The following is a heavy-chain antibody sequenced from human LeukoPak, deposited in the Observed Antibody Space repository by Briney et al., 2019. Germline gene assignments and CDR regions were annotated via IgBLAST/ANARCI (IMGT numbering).Heavy chain of an antibody. J-gene: IGHJ6*02. CDR3: ARISLAFGMDV. D-gene: IGHD3-16*01. CDR1: GFTFSSYG. CDR2: IRYDGSNT. V-gene: IGHV3-30*02. Sequence: PGGSLRLSCAASGFTFSSYGMHWVRQAPGKGLEWVAFIRYDGSNTYYADSVKGRFTISRDNSKNTLYLQMNSLRVEDTAVYYCARISLAFGMDVWGQGTTVIVSS.